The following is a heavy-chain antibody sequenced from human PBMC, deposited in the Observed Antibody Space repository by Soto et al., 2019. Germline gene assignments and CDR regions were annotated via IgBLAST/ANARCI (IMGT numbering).Heavy chain of an antibody. CDR1: GFTFSNYA. CDR3: ARPTRITLVREVVDFFDY. Sequence: QVQLVESGGRVVQPGKSLRLSCTASGFTFSNYALHWVRQAPGKGLEWVAVVAVISADGVDKYYADSVKGRFTISRDDXKXTXXLQMDSLRAEDTAVYYCARPTRITLVREVVDFFDYWGQGTLVTVSS. V-gene: IGHV3-30-3*01. CDR2: ISADGVDK. J-gene: IGHJ4*02. D-gene: IGHD3-10*01.